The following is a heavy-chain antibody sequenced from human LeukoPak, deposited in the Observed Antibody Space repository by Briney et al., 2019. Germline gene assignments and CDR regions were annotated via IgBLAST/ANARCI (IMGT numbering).Heavy chain of an antibody. CDR3: ARGTVTTSN. CDR2: ISSSSTI. J-gene: IGHJ4*02. Sequence: GGSLRLSCAASGFTFSSYSMNWVRQAPGKGLEWVSYISSSSTIYYADSVKGRFTISRDNAKNSLYLQVNSLSAEDTAVYYCARGTVTTSNWGQGTLVTVSS. V-gene: IGHV3-48*01. D-gene: IGHD4-17*01. CDR1: GFTFSSYS.